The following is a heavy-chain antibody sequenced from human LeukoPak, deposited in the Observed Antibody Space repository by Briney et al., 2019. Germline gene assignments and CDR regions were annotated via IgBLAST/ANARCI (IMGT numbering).Heavy chain of an antibody. CDR3: AREQGDYVNAFDI. CDR1: GFTFSSYG. J-gene: IGHJ3*02. Sequence: GGSLRLSCAASGFTFSSYGMHWVRQAPGKGLEWVAIISYDGSNKYYADSVKGRFTISRDNSKNTLYLQMNTLRAEDTAVYYCAREQGDYVNAFDIWGQGTMVTVSS. D-gene: IGHD4-17*01. CDR2: ISYDGSNK. V-gene: IGHV3-30*03.